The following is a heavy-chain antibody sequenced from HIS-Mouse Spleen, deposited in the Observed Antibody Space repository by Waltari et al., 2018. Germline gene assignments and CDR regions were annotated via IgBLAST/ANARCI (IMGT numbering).Heavy chain of an antibody. CDR1: GFTFSSYG. D-gene: IGHD1-26*01. V-gene: IGHV3-30*03. J-gene: IGHJ5*02. Sequence: QVQLVESGGGVVQPGRSLRLSCAASGFTFSSYGMPWVRQAPGQGLGWVAVISYDGSNKYYADSVKGRFTISRDNSKNTLYLQMNSLRAEDTAVYYCARESGSYGNWFDPWGQGTLVTVSS. CDR2: ISYDGSNK. CDR3: ARESGSYGNWFDP.